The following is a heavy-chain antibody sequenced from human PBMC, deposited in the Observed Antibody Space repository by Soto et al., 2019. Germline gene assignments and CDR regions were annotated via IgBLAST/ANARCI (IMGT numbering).Heavy chain of an antibody. J-gene: IGHJ4*02. CDR2: ISGSGGST. CDR1: GFTFSSYA. CDR3: AKGIALRYYVCYFDF. V-gene: IGHV3-23*01. D-gene: IGHD3-16*01. Sequence: EVQLLESGGGLVQPGGSLRLSCAASGFTFSSYAMSWVRQAPGKGLEWVSAISGSGGSTYYADSVKVRFTISKDKSKNTLYLQMNSVISENTAVYYCAKGIALRYYVCYFDFWGQGTLVTVSS.